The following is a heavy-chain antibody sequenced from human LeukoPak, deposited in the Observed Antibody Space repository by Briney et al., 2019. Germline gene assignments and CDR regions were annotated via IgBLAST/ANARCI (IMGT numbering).Heavy chain of an antibody. D-gene: IGHD3/OR15-3a*01. J-gene: IGHJ1*01. CDR2: IRHDGSNK. CDR1: GFTFSSYG. Sequence: GGSLRLTCAASGFTFSSYGMHWVRQAPGKGLEWVAFIRHDGSNKYYADSVKGRFTISRDNSKNTLYLQMNSLRAEDTAVYYCARDSGFSGTQRGEHWGQGTLVTVSS. CDR3: ARDSGFSGTQRGEH. V-gene: IGHV3-30*02.